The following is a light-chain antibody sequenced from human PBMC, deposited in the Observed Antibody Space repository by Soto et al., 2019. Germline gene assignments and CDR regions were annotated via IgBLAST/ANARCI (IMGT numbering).Light chain of an antibody. CDR2: EVT. V-gene: IGLV2-14*01. CDR3: SSYAGSSNV. Sequence: QSVLTQPASVSGSPGQSITISCTGTSSDVGRYNYVSWYQQHPGKAPKLMIYEVTNRPSGVSNRFSGSKSGNTASLTISGLQAEDEADYYCSSYAGSSNVFGTGTKVTVL. J-gene: IGLJ1*01. CDR1: SSDVGRYNY.